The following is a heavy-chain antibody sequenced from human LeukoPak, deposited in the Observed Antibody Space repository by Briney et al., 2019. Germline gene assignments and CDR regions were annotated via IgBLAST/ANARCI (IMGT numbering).Heavy chain of an antibody. D-gene: IGHD3-10*01. CDR3: ARDQGSGSGSYCPTY. V-gene: IGHV1-46*01. CDR2: INPSSGSI. J-gene: IGHJ4*02. CDR1: GYTFISYY. Sequence: RASVKVSCKASGYTFISYYMHWVRQAPGQGLEWMGIINPSSGSISYAQKFQGRVTMTRDTSTSTVYMELSSLRSEDTAVYYCARDQGSGSGSYCPTYWGQGTLVTVSS.